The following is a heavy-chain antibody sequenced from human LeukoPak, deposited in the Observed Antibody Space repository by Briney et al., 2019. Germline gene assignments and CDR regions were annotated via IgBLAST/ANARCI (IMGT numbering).Heavy chain of an antibody. D-gene: IGHD4-17*01. CDR3: ARRAISASGDPTFDY. CDR2: IYYSGST. Sequence: SETLSLTCTVSGGSISSGGNYWSWIRQRPGKGLEWIVYIYYSGSTYYNPSLKSLATITVDSTKNQYSLKLSSVTAAHTAVYYCARRAISASGDPTFDYWGQGTLVTVSS. J-gene: IGHJ4*02. V-gene: IGHV4-31*01. CDR1: GGSISSGGNY.